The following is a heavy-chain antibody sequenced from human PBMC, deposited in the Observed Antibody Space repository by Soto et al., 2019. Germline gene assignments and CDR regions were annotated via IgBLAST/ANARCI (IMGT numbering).Heavy chain of an antibody. V-gene: IGHV3-23*01. CDR1: GSTCSSYA. Sequence: GGPLRPSCAASGSTCSSYAMSWLHHAPGKGLGGGSSISGRGGGTNYADAVKRRFTSTRDNTKKTLYLQINSLTAEDTAVDYCSKFGMARTRSSPPWYIDYWGQGALVTVSS. J-gene: IGHJ4*02. CDR2: ISGRGGGT. CDR3: SKFGMARTRSSPPWYIDY. D-gene: IGHD6-13*01.